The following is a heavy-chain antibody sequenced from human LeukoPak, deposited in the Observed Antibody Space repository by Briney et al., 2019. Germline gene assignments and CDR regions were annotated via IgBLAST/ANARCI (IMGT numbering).Heavy chain of an antibody. V-gene: IGHV1-24*01. Sequence: ASVKVSCKVSGYTLTELSMHWVRQAPGKGLEWMGGFDPEDGETIYAQKFRGRVTMTEDTSTDTAYMELSSLRSEDTAVYYCATAIFSSSSNWFDPWGQGTLVTVSS. CDR2: FDPEDGET. J-gene: IGHJ5*02. CDR1: GYTLTELS. D-gene: IGHD6-6*01. CDR3: ATAIFSSSSNWFDP.